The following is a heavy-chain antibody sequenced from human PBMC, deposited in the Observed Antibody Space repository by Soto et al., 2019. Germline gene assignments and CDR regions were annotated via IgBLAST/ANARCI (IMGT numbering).Heavy chain of an antibody. V-gene: IGHV4-59*01. J-gene: IGHJ4*02. CDR3: ARGGRYSSSPIDY. D-gene: IGHD6-13*01. CDR2: IYYSGST. CDR1: GCSISSYY. Sequence: PSETLSLTCTVSGCSISSYYWSWIRQPPGKGLEWIGYIYYSGSTNYNPSLKSRVTISVDTSKNQFSLKLSSVTAADTAVYYWARGGRYSSSPIDYWGQGTLVTVAS.